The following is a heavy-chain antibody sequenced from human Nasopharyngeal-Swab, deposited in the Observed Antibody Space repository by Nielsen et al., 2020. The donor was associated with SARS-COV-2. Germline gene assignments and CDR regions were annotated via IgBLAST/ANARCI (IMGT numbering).Heavy chain of an antibody. Sequence: VCPAPRRGVWWVAVISYDGSNKYYADSVKGRFTISRDNSKNTLYLQMNSLRAEDTAVYYCAKDPYYYGSGSYWNYFDYWGQGTLVTVSS. V-gene: IGHV3-30*18. D-gene: IGHD3-10*01. CDR2: ISYDGSNK. CDR3: AKDPYYYGSGSYWNYFDY. J-gene: IGHJ4*02.